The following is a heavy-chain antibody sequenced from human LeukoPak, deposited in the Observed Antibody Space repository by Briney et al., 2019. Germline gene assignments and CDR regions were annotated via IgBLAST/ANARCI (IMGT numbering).Heavy chain of an antibody. CDR2: ISGSGGST. J-gene: IGHJ4*02. Sequence: GGSLRLSCAASGFTFSSYAMSWVRQAPGKGLEWVSAISGSGGSTYYADSVKGRFTISRDNSKDTLYLQMNSLRAEDTAVYYCAKLLRGYSYGIDYWGQGTLVTVSS. CDR1: GFTFSSYA. V-gene: IGHV3-23*01. D-gene: IGHD5-18*01. CDR3: AKLLRGYSYGIDY.